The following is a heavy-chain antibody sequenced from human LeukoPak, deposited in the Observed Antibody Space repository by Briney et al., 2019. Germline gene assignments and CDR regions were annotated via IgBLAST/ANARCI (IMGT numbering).Heavy chain of an antibody. CDR1: GYTFTSYG. CDR3: ARAFSVYSSGWYYKQYDAFDI. V-gene: IGHV1-18*01. J-gene: IGHJ3*02. CDR2: ISAYNGNT. Sequence: ASVKVSCKASGYTFTSYGISWVRQAPGQGLEWMGWISAYNGNTNYAQKLQGRVTVTTDTSTSTAYMELSGLRSDDTAVYYCARAFSVYSSGWYYKQYDAFDIWGQGTMVTVSS. D-gene: IGHD6-19*01.